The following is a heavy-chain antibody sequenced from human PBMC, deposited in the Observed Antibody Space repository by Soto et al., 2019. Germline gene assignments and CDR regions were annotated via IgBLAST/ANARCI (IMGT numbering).Heavy chain of an antibody. CDR2: ISHDGSNE. CDR1: GFTFSSYG. D-gene: IGHD6-6*01. Sequence: VQLVESGGGVVQPGRSLRLSCAASGFTFSSYGVHWVRQAPGKGLEWVAVISHDGSNEYYADSVKGRFTISRDNSKNTLYLQMNSLRAEDTAVYYCAKDLIPGGLAARLDPYRYGMDVWGQGTTVTVSS. CDR3: AKDLIPGGLAARLDPYRYGMDV. V-gene: IGHV3-30*18. J-gene: IGHJ6*02.